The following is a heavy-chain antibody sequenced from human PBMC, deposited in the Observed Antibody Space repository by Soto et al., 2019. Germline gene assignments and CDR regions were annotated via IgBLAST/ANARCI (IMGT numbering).Heavy chain of an antibody. CDR1: GFTFSDYY. J-gene: IGHJ3*02. Sequence: GGSLRLSCAASGFTFSDYYMSWIRQAPGKGLDWLSYVSASGTTIYYADSVKGRFTISRDNAKNSLYLQMNSLRAEDTAVYYCARDNDAFDIWGQGTMVTVSS. CDR3: ARDNDAFDI. V-gene: IGHV3-11*01. CDR2: VSASGTTI.